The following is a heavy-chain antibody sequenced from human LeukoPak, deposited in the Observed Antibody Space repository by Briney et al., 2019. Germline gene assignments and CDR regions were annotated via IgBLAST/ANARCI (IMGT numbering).Heavy chain of an antibody. J-gene: IGHJ4*02. CDR1: GFTFSSYA. Sequence: LTGGSLRLSCAASGFTFSSYAMPWVRQAPGKGLEWVAVISYDGSNKYYADSVKGRFTISRDNSKNTLYLQMNSLRAEDTAVYYCARDGVSIVGATHTFDYWGQGTLVTVSS. CDR3: ARDGVSIVGATHTFDY. D-gene: IGHD1-26*01. V-gene: IGHV3-30*01. CDR2: ISYDGSNK.